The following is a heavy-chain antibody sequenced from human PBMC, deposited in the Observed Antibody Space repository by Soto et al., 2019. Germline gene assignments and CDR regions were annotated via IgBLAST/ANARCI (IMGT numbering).Heavy chain of an antibody. Sequence: ASVKVSCKASGYTFSGFYMHWLRHAPVQGLEWMGWSNPSNGGTKYAETFQGRVTMTRDTSISTAYVELSRLTSDDTAVYYCASAAVTGTAGLDFWGQGTLVTVSS. CDR1: GYTFSGFY. CDR2: SNPSNGGT. J-gene: IGHJ4*02. D-gene: IGHD6-19*01. V-gene: IGHV1-2*02. CDR3: ASAAVTGTAGLDF.